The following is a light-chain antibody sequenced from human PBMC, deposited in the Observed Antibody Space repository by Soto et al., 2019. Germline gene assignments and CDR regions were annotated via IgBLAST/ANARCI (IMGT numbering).Light chain of an antibody. CDR3: QQYNTWPRT. J-gene: IGKJ3*01. Sequence: EIVMTQSPATLSVSPGERATLSCRASQSVSSNLAWYQQKPGQAPRLLIYGTSTRDTGIPARFSGSGSGTEFTLTISSLQSEDFAVYSCQQYNTWPRTFGPGTKVDIK. V-gene: IGKV3-15*01. CDR1: QSVSSN. CDR2: GTS.